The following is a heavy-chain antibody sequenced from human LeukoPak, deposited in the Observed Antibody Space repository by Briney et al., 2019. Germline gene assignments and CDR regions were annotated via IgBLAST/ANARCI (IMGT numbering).Heavy chain of an antibody. D-gene: IGHD5-24*01. CDR3: AKDIQLSA. CDR2: IASSGRNT. CDR1: GFNFKDAA. J-gene: IGHJ3*01. Sequence: GGSLRLSCAASGFNFKDAAMTWVRQAPGKGLEWVSLIASSGRNTYYTDSVRGRFTISRDNSKKTLSLQMNSLRVEDTAIYYCAKDIQLSAWGLGTMVTVSS. V-gene: IGHV3-23*01.